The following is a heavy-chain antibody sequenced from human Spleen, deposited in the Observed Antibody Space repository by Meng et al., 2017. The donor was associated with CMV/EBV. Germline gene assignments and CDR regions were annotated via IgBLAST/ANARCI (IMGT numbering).Heavy chain of an antibody. V-gene: IGHV4-59*13. CDR1: GGSISGYY. J-gene: IGHJ3*02. Sequence: SETLSLTCTVSGGSISGYYWSWIRHPPGKGLEWIGYVYYSGSTNQNPSLKSRVTISVDTSKTQFSLKLSSVTAADTAVYYCAREGITGTAESIWGQGTMVTVSS. CDR2: VYYSGST. D-gene: IGHD1-7*01. CDR3: AREGITGTAESI.